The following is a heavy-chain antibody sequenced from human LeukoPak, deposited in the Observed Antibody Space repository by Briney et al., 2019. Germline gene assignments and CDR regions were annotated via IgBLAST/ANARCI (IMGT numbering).Heavy chain of an antibody. V-gene: IGHV3-21*01. Sequence: PGGSLRLSCAASGFTFSSYSMNWVRQAPGKGLEWVSSINSSSSYIYYADSVKGRFTISRDNAKNSLYLQMNSLRAEDTAVYYCARDLYSSSWFNWFDPWGQGTLVTVSS. J-gene: IGHJ5*02. CDR2: INSSSSYI. CDR1: GFTFSSYS. D-gene: IGHD6-13*01. CDR3: ARDLYSSSWFNWFDP.